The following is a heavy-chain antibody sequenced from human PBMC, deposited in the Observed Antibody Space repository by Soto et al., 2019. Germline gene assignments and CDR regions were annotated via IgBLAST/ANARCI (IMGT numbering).Heavy chain of an antibody. D-gene: IGHD2-21*02. CDR1: GGSISGYY. V-gene: IGHV4-59*01. J-gene: IGHJ6*02. CDR2: MYNTGST. Sequence: PFETLSLTCTVSGGSISGYYWSWIRQPPGKGLEWIGYMYNTGSTVYNPSFKSRVTISVDTSKNQFSLKLNSVTAADTAVYYCARDLWGYCGTDCYPLDVWGQGTTDTVSS. CDR3: ARDLWGYCGTDCYPLDV.